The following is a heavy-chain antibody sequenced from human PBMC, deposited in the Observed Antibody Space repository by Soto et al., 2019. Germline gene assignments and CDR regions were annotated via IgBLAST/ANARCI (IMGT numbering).Heavy chain of an antibody. D-gene: IGHD1-26*01. CDR1: GFTFSSYW. CDR3: ARERGPYYTDY. CDR2: VNADGSYT. J-gene: IGHJ4*02. Sequence: EGQLMESGGGLVQPGGSLRLSCAASGFTFSSYWMQWFRQAPGKGLVWVSRVNADGSYTRYADSAKGRFTISRDNAKNALYLQMNSLRDEDTAVYYCARERGPYYTDYWGQGTLVTVSS. V-gene: IGHV3-74*01.